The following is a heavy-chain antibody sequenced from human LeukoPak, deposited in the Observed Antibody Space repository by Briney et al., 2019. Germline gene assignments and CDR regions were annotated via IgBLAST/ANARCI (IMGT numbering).Heavy chain of an antibody. CDR3: AAQMRRLLGGRDY. J-gene: IGHJ4*02. CDR2: IIPIFGTA. V-gene: IGHV1-69*05. D-gene: IGHD3-16*01. Sequence: SVKVSCKASGGTFSSYAISWVRQAPGQGLEWMGGIIPIFGTANYAQKFQGRVTITTDESTSTAYMELSSLRSEDTAVYYCAAQMRRLLGGRDYWGRGTLVTVSS. CDR1: GGTFSSYA.